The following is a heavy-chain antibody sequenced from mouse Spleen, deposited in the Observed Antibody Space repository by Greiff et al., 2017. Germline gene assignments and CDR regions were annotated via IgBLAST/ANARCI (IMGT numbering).Heavy chain of an antibody. D-gene: IGHD2-2*01. Sequence: EVHLVESGGGLVKPGGSLKLSCAASGFTFSSYAMSWVRQTPEKRLEWVATISDGGSYTYYPDNVKGRFTISRDNAKNNLYLQMSHLKSEDTAMYYCARSTMVTHYYAMDYWGQGTSVTVSS. J-gene: IGHJ4*01. CDR3: ARSTMVTHYYAMDY. V-gene: IGHV5-4*01. CDR2: ISDGGSYT. CDR1: GFTFSSYA.